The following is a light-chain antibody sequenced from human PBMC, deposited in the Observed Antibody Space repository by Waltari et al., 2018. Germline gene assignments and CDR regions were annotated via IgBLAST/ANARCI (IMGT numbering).Light chain of an antibody. CDR2: YNN. V-gene: IGLV3-21*02. Sequence: SYVLTQPPSVSVAPGQTARITCGGNNITTKGLYWFQQKPGQAPVRVAFYNNDRPSGIPERISGSNSGNTATLTISRVEAGDEADYYCQVWDNTNNHPDWVFGGGTKLTVL. CDR1: NITTKG. CDR3: QVWDNTNNHPDWV. J-gene: IGLJ3*02.